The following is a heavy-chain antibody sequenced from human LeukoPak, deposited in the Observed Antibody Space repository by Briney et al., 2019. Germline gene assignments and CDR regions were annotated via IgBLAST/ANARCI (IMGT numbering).Heavy chain of an antibody. CDR2: INHSGST. Sequence: SETLSLTCAVYGGSFSGYYWSWIRQPPGKGLEWIGEINHSGSTNYNPSLRSRVTISVDTSKNQFSLKLSSATAADTAVYYCARGSSITMVRGLRYYFDYWGQGTLVTVSS. CDR1: GGSFSGYY. CDR3: ARGSSITMVRGLRYYFDY. V-gene: IGHV4-34*01. J-gene: IGHJ4*02. D-gene: IGHD3-10*01.